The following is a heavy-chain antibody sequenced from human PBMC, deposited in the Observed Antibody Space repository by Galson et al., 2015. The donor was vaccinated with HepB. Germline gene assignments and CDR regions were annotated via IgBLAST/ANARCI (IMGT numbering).Heavy chain of an antibody. CDR2: IYPADSEA. J-gene: IGHJ3*01. V-gene: IGHV5-51*03. CDR3: ARLDWRIDYGDGFDAFDV. CDR1: GYTFRNYW. D-gene: IGHD4-17*01. Sequence: QSGAEVKKAGESLKISCQGSGYTFRNYWIGWVRQMPGKGLEWMGIIYPADSEAKYSPSFQGQVTISADKSISTAYLQWSSLMASDTAMYYCARLDWRIDYGDGFDAFDVWGQGTMVTVSS.